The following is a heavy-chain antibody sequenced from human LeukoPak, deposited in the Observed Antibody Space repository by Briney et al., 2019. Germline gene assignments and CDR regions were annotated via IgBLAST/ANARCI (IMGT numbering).Heavy chain of an antibody. Sequence: SQTLSLTCAVSGGSISSGSYYWSWIRQPAGKGLEWIGRIYTSGSTNYNPSLKSRVTISVDTSKNQFSLKLSSVTAADTAVYYCASFRAFDIWGQGTMVTVSS. CDR3: ASFRAFDI. J-gene: IGHJ3*02. V-gene: IGHV4-61*02. CDR1: GGSISSGSYY. CDR2: IYTSGST.